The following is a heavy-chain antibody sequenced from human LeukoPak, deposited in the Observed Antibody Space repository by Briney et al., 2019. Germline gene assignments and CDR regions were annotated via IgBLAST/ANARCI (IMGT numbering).Heavy chain of an antibody. J-gene: IGHJ4*02. CDR2: ISSSSSYI. V-gene: IGHV3-21*04. CDR1: GFTFSSFS. CDR3: ARVQWELLQVYFDY. Sequence: GGSLRLSCAASGFTFSSFSMNWVRQAPGKGLEWVSSISSSSSYIYYADSVKGRSTISRDNAKNSLYLQMNSLRAEDTAVYYCARVQWELLQVYFDYWGQGTLVTVSS. D-gene: IGHD1-26*01.